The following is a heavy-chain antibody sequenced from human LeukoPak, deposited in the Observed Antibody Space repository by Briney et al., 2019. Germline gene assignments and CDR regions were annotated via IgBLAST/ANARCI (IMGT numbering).Heavy chain of an antibody. J-gene: IGHJ6*03. V-gene: IGHV1-69*06. CDR2: IIPIFGTA. D-gene: IGHD5-18*01. Sequence: SVKVSCRASGGTFSSYAISWVRQAPGQGREWMGGIIPIFGTANYAQKFQGRVTITADKSTSTAYMELSGLRSEDTAVYYCARLRVDTDLHYYYMDVWGKGTTVTVSS. CDR1: GGTFSSYA. CDR3: ARLRVDTDLHYYYMDV.